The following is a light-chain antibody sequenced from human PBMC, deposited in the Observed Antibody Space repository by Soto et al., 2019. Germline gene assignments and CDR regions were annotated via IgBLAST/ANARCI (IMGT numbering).Light chain of an antibody. CDR2: GAS. CDR3: QQCGGSPLFT. Sequence: EIVLTQSPGTLSLSPGERATLSCRASQSVSSSYLAWYQQKPGQAPRLLIYGASSRATGIPDRFSGSGSGKDFTLTISRLEPEDFEVYYCQQCGGSPLFTFGPGIKVDIK. J-gene: IGKJ3*01. V-gene: IGKV3-20*01. CDR1: QSVSSSY.